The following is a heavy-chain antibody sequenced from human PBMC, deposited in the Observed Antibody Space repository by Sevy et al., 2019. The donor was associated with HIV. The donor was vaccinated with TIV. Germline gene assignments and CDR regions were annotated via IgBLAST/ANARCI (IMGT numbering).Heavy chain of an antibody. J-gene: IGHJ5*02. Sequence: GGSRLSCSASGFTFSSYAMHWVRQAPGKGLEWVSSISSSSSYIYYADSVKGRFTISRDNAKNSLYLQMNSLRAEDTAVYYCARVPHCSSTSCYIVPWGQGTLVTVSS. CDR2: ISSSSSYI. CDR1: GFTFSSYA. D-gene: IGHD2-2*02. CDR3: ARVPHCSSTSCYIVP. V-gene: IGHV3-21*01.